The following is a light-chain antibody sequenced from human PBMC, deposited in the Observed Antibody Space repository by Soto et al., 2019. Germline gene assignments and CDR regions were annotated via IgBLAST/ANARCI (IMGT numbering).Light chain of an antibody. CDR1: QYIGSA. Sequence: EVGSTQSPATVSVYTGDRATLSCRASQYIGSAVAWYHQRSGQAPRLLIFDASVRVPTTPARFSGSVSGTEFTLTISSLESEDFAVYFCQQYGDRPRTFGQGTKVDI. CDR3: QQYGDRPRT. J-gene: IGKJ1*01. V-gene: IGKV3-15*01. CDR2: DAS.